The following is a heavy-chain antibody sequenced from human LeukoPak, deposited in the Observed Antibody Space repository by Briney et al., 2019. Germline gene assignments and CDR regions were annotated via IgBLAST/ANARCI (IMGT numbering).Heavy chain of an antibody. J-gene: IGHJ5*02. D-gene: IGHD1-1*01. CDR1: GGSFSGYY. CDR3: ARRKGYVGWFDP. CDR2: IYYSGST. Sequence: SETLSLTCAVYGGSFSGYYWSWIRQPPGKGLEWIGSIYYSGSTYYNPSLKSRVTVSVDTSKNQFSLKLSSVTAADTAVYYCARRKGYVGWFDPWGQGTLVTASS. V-gene: IGHV4-34*01.